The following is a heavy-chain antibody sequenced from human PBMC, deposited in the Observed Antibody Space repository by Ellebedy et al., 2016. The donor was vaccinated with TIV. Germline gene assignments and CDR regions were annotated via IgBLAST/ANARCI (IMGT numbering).Heavy chain of an antibody. J-gene: IGHJ4*02. CDR1: GYTFPSHY. CDR2: INPSGGST. CDR3: ARDSRQWLEEYYYDY. D-gene: IGHD6-19*01. Sequence: AASVKVSCKASGYTFPSHYMHWVRQAPGQGLEWMGVINPSGGSTSYTQKFQGRVTMTRNTSTSTVYMELSRLKSDDTAVYYCARDSRQWLEEYYYDYWGQGTLVIVSS. V-gene: IGHV1-46*01.